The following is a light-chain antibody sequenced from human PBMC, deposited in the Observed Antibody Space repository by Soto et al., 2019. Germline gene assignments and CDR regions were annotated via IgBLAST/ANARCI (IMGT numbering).Light chain of an antibody. Sequence: DIQMTQSPSTLSASVGDRVTITCRASQSISSWLAWYQQKPWKAPMLLIYTASSLESRVPSRFSGSVSGTEFTLTISSVQPDDFAAYYCQQYNSYSYTFGQGTKLEIK. CDR2: TAS. V-gene: IGKV1-5*01. CDR1: QSISSW. J-gene: IGKJ2*01. CDR3: QQYNSYSYT.